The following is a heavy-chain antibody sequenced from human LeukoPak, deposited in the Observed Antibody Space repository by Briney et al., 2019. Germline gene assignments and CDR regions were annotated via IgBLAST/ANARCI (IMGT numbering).Heavy chain of an antibody. CDR1: GFSFSNYV. CDR3: ASKWFCGGDCYYQIDF. J-gene: IGHJ4*02. D-gene: IGHD2-21*02. Sequence: GGSLRLSCTASGFSFSNYVMHWVRQAPGKGLEWVALISSDENNKYHADSVKGRFTISRDNSKNTLFLQMNSLRPEDTAVYYCASKWFCGGDCYYQIDFWGQGTLVTVSS. CDR2: ISSDENNK. V-gene: IGHV3-30*03.